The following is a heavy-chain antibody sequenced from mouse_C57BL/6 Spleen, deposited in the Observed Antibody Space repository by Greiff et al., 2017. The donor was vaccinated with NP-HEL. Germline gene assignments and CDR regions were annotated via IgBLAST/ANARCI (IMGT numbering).Heavy chain of an antibody. CDR1: GYAFSSSW. J-gene: IGHJ2*01. CDR3: AVDRPPGY. CDR2: IYPGDGDT. Sequence: LQESGASVKISCKASGYAFSSSWMNWVKQRPGKGLEWIGRIYPGDGDTNYNGKFKGKATLTADKSSSTAYMQLSSLTSEDSAVYFCAVDRPPGYWGQGTTLTVSS. V-gene: IGHV1-82*01.